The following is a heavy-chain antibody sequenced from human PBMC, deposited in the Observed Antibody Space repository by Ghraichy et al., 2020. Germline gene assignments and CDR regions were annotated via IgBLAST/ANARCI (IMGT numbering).Heavy chain of an antibody. CDR2: ISAGGDST. CDR3: AKDLYGWNSQKEY. Sequence: GGSLSLSCAASGFAFSNYAMSWVRQAPGKGLEGVSVISAGGDSTYYAASVKGRFTISRDNSKNTLYLQMNSMRGEDTAVYYCAKDLYGWNSQKEYWGPGMLVTVSS. J-gene: IGHJ4*02. V-gene: IGHV3-23*01. D-gene: IGHD6-19*01. CDR1: GFAFSNYA.